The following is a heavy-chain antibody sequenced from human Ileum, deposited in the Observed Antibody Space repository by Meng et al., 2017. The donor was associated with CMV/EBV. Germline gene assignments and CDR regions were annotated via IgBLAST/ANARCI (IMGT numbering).Heavy chain of an antibody. V-gene: IGHV3-48*04. Sequence: SSSGSYSWGSRAPGKEREWVSCISSNSSSINYDASVKSRVTISGDNSKNPLYLKLSTLSAEDTAVYYCARDSCGGGRYRGEYFDYWGQGTLVTVSS. CDR3: ARDSCGGGRYRGEYFDY. CDR1: SSSGS. D-gene: IGHD2-21*01. J-gene: IGHJ4*02. CDR2: ISSNSSSI.